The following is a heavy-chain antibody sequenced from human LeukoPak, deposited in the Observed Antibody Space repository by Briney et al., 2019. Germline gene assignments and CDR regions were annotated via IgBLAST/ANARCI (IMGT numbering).Heavy chain of an antibody. D-gene: IGHD3-22*01. V-gene: IGHV3-30-3*01. CDR3: ARNYYGSSGYYYPMGY. Sequence: GGSLRLSCAAPGYTFRSYSMHCVREAPDKGLEWVAVISSEGSNKIYADSVKGGFTISRENSKSTLYLQMNSLRAEDTAVYFCARNYYGSSGYYYPMGYWGQGTLVTVSS. CDR2: ISSEGSNK. CDR1: GYTFRSYS. J-gene: IGHJ4*02.